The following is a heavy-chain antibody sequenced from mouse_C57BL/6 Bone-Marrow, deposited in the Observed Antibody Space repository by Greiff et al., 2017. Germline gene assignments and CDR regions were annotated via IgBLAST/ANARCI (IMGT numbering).Heavy chain of an antibody. CDR2: IWSDGST. CDR3: ARHGLDY. J-gene: IGHJ2*01. V-gene: IGHV2-6-1*01. Sequence: QVQLKESGPGLVAPSQSLSITCTVSGFSLTSYGVHWVRQPPGKGLEWLVVIWSDGSTTYNSAPISRTGISKDNSKSQICLKMNSLQTDDTAMYYCARHGLDYWGQGTTLTVSS. CDR1: GFSLTSYG.